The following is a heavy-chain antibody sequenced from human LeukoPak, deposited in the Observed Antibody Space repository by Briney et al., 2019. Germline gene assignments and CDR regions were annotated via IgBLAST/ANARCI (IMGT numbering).Heavy chain of an antibody. CDR3: AREEVPHGFDI. CDR1: GGSISSTEW. Sequence: SETLSLTCGVSGGSISSTEWWSWVRQPPGKGLEWIGEIFHTGSTNYNPSLKSRVTISVDKSKTQFSLKLSSVTAADTAVYYCAREEVPHGFDIWGQGTMVTVSS. V-gene: IGHV4-4*02. J-gene: IGHJ3*02. CDR2: IFHTGST.